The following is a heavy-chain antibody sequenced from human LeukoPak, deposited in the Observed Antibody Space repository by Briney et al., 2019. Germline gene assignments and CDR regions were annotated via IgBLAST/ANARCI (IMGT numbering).Heavy chain of an antibody. D-gene: IGHD3-10*01. J-gene: IGHJ4*02. Sequence: GGSLRLSCAASGFTFNDYFMTWIRQAPGKGLEWVSYISGSGTVYYADSVKGRFTISRDNSKNTLYLQMNSLRVEDTAVYYCASWISMLRPTGYWGQGTLVTVSS. CDR3: ASWISMLRPTGY. V-gene: IGHV3-69-1*01. CDR1: GFTFNDYF. CDR2: ISGSGTV.